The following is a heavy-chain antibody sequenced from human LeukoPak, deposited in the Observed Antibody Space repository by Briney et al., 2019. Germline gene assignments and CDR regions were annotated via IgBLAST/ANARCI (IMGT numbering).Heavy chain of an antibody. J-gene: IGHJ4*02. CDR3: ARRGRPDY. Sequence: GGSLRLSCAASGFTFNDYWMSWVRQAPGKGLEWVANIKPDGSEKYYVDSVKGRFTISRDNARNSLYLQMNSLRAEDTAVYHCARRGRPDYWGQGTLVTVSS. V-gene: IGHV3-7*01. D-gene: IGHD6-6*01. CDR1: GFTFNDYW. CDR2: IKPDGSEK.